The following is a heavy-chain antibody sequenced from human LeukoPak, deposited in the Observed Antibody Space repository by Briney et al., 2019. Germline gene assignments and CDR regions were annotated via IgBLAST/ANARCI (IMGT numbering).Heavy chain of an antibody. V-gene: IGHV3-11*01. CDR1: GFTFSDYF. CDR2: ISAIDGII. Sequence: GGSLRLSCVASGFTFSDYFMTWIRQPPGKPLECVSYISAIDGIIYYADSVKDRFTISRDNAKSSLFLQMNNLRAEDTAVYYCAKASWGMDVWGQGSSVIVS. J-gene: IGHJ6*02. CDR3: AKASWGMDV.